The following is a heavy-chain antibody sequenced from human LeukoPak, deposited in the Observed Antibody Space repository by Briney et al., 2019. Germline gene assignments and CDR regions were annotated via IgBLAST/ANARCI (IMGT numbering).Heavy chain of an antibody. V-gene: IGHV3-21*04. CDR2: ISSSSSYI. CDR1: GGSISSGGYS. Sequence: ETLSLTCAVSGGSISSGGYSWSWVRQAPGKGLEWVSSISSSSSYIYYADSVKGRFTISRDNAKNSLYLQMNSLRAEDTAVYYCAKARAIGEFYYYYGLDVWGQGTTVTVSS. D-gene: IGHD3-10*01. J-gene: IGHJ6*02. CDR3: AKARAIGEFYYYYGLDV.